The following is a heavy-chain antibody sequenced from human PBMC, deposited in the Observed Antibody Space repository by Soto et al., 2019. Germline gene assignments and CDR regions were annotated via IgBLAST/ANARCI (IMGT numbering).Heavy chain of an antibody. Sequence: EVQLVESGGGLVQPGGSLRLSCAASGVTVSSNYMSWVRQAPGKGREWVSVIYSGGSTYYADSVKGRFTISRDNSKNTLYLQMNSLRAEDTAVYYCARHGYNYGGGYFDYWGQGTLVTLSS. J-gene: IGHJ4*02. V-gene: IGHV3-66*04. CDR2: IYSGGST. D-gene: IGHD5-18*01. CDR1: GVTVSSNY. CDR3: ARHGYNYGGGYFDY.